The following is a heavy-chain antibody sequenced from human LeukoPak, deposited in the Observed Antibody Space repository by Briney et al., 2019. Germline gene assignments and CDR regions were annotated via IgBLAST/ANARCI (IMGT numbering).Heavy chain of an antibody. J-gene: IGHJ2*01. Sequence: PGGSLRLSCAASGFTFRSYAMNWVRQAPGKGLEWVSAISGSGGSTYYADSVKGRFTISRDNSKNTLYLQMNSLRAEDTAVYYCAKDPRDRLYYYDSSGYPWYFDLWGRGTLVTVSS. V-gene: IGHV3-23*01. CDR1: GFTFRSYA. D-gene: IGHD3-22*01. CDR3: AKDPRDRLYYYDSSGYPWYFDL. CDR2: ISGSGGST.